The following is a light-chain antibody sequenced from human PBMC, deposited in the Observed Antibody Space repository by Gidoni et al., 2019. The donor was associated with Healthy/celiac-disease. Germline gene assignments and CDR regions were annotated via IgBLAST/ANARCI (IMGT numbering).Light chain of an antibody. J-gene: IGLJ1*01. V-gene: IGLV3-1*01. Sequence: YKLTQPPPVSFSPGQTASITCSGDKLGDKYACWYQQKPGQSPVLVIYQDSKRPSGIPERFSGSNSGNTATLTISGTQAMDEADYYCQAWDSSTAHYVFGTGTKVTVL. CDR1: KLGDKY. CDR2: QDS. CDR3: QAWDSSTAHYV.